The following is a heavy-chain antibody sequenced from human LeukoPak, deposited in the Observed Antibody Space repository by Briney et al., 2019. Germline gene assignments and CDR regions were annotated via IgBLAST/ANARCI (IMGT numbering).Heavy chain of an antibody. CDR2: IKQDGSEK. CDR1: GFTFSSYW. V-gene: IGHV3-7*01. D-gene: IGHD3-22*01. Sequence: GGSLRLSCAASGFTFSSYWMSWVRQAPGKGLEWVANIKQDGSEKYYVDSVKGRFTISRDNAKNSPYLQMNSLRAEDTAVYYCARDGVYYDSSGYPDYWGQGTLVTVSS. CDR3: ARDGVYYDSSGYPDY. J-gene: IGHJ4*02.